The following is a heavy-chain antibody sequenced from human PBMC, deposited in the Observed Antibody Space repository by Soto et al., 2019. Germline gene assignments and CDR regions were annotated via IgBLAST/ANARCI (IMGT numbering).Heavy chain of an antibody. D-gene: IGHD6-19*01. CDR1: GYTFTSYS. CDR2: INAGNGNT. CDR3: ARDGYSSGWYGYYYYYYMEV. V-gene: IGHV1-3*01. Sequence: ASVKVSCMASGYTFTSYSMYWVRQAPGQRLEWMGWINAGNGNTKYSQKFQGRVTITRDTSASTAYMELSSLRSEDTAVYYCARDGYSSGWYGYYYYYYMEVWGKRTTVTVSS. J-gene: IGHJ6*03.